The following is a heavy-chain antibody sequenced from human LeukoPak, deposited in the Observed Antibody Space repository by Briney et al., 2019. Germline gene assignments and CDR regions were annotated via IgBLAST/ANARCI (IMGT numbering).Heavy chain of an antibody. CDR3: ARDTQGGSSWYFDL. CDR1: GGSIRNRNW. J-gene: IGHJ2*01. D-gene: IGHD3-16*01. CDR2: IHHSGST. V-gene: IGHV4-4*02. Sequence: SGTLSLTCALSGGSIRNRNWWNWVRQPPGKGLEWIWEIHHSGSTNYNPSLKSRVTISVDKSKIQFSLKLSSVTVADTAVYYCARDTQGGSSWYFDLWGRGTLVTVSS.